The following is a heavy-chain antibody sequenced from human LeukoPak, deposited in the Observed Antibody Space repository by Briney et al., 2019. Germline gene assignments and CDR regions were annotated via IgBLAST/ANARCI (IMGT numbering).Heavy chain of an antibody. J-gene: IGHJ5*02. CDR3: AKGGSITAAGGFDP. CDR1: GFRFSSYG. Sequence: GGSLRLSCAASGFRFSSYGMHWVRQAPGKGLEWVAVISYDGSNKYYADSVTGRFTISRDKSKNTLDLQMNSLRAEDTAVYYCAKGGSITAAGGFDPWGQGTLVTVSS. V-gene: IGHV3-30*18. CDR2: ISYDGSNK. D-gene: IGHD6-13*01.